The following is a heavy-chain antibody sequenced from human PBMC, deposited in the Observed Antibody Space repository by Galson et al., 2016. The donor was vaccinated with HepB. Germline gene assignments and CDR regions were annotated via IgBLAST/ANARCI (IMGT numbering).Heavy chain of an antibody. Sequence: SLRLSCAASGFTFDDYAMSRVRQAPGKGLEWVSGINWKGGRTGYADSVKGRFTTSRDNAKNSLYLQMNSLRAEDTAVYYCARDIRGGGCCYGMDVWGQGTTVTVSS. V-gene: IGHV3-20*04. D-gene: IGHD2-15*01. J-gene: IGHJ6*02. CDR2: INWKGGRT. CDR1: GFTFDDYA. CDR3: ARDIRGGGCCYGMDV.